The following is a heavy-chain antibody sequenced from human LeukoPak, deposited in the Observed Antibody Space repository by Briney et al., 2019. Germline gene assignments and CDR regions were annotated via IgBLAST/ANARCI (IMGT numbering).Heavy chain of an antibody. V-gene: IGHV4-34*01. CDR3: ARGVLWFGEKYYFDY. J-gene: IGHJ4*02. CDR1: GGSFSGYY. CDR2: TNHSGST. D-gene: IGHD3-10*01. Sequence: SETLSLTCAVYGGSFSGYYWSWIRQPPGKGLEWIGETNHSGSTNYNPSLKSRVTISVDTSKNQFSLKLSSVTAADTAVYYCARGVLWFGEKYYFDYWGQGTLVTVSS.